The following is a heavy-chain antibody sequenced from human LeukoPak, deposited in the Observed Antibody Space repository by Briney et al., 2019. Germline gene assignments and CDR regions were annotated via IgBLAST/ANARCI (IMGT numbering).Heavy chain of an antibody. CDR2: IWYDGSNK. CDR1: GFTFSSYG. J-gene: IGHJ4*02. V-gene: IGHV3-33*01. CDR3: ARAGFSGGSYSVIDY. Sequence: GGSLRLSSAASGFTFSSYGMHWVRQAPGKGLEWVAVIWYDGSNKYYADSVKGRFTISRDNSKNTLYLQMNSLRAEDTAVYYCARAGFSGGSYSVIDYWGQGTLVTVSS. D-gene: IGHD1-26*01.